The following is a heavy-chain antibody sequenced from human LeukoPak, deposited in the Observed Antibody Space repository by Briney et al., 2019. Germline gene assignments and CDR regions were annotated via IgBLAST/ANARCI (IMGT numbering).Heavy chain of an antibody. CDR1: GGSISSGGYY. V-gene: IGHV4-31*03. CDR3: ARLYDSRSGGFDY. Sequence: SETLSLTCTVSGGSISSGGYYWSWIRQHPGKGLEWIGYIYYSGSTYYNPSLKSRVTISVDTSKNQFSLKLSSVTAADTAVYYCARLYDSRSGGFDYWGQGTLVTVSS. J-gene: IGHJ4*02. CDR2: IYYSGST. D-gene: IGHD3-22*01.